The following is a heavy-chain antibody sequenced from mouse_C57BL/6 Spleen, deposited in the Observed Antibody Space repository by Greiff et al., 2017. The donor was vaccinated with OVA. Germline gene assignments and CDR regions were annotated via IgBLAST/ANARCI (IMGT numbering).Heavy chain of an antibody. Sequence: VQLQQPGAELVRPGSSVKLSCKASGYTFTSYWMDWVKQRPGQGLEWIGNIYPSDSETHYNQKFKDKATLTVDKSSSTAYMQLSSLTSEDSAVYYWAVGDWGGVYAIDYWGQGTPVTVSS. CDR2: IYPSDSET. CDR3: AVGDWGGVYAIDY. V-gene: IGHV1-61*01. D-gene: IGHD4-1*01. J-gene: IGHJ4*01. CDR1: GYTFTSYW.